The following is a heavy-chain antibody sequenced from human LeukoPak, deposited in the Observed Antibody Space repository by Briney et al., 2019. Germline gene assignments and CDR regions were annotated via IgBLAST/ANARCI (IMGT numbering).Heavy chain of an antibody. D-gene: IGHD3-3*01. CDR1: GGSISSSSYY. Sequence: SETLSLTCTVSGGSISSSSYYWGWIRQPPGKGLEWIGSIYYSGSTYYNPSLKSRVTISVDTSKNQFSLKLSSVTAANTAVYYCARARVFGVVIIEYFDYWGQGTLVTVSS. CDR3: ARARVFGVVIIEYFDY. J-gene: IGHJ4*02. CDR2: IYYSGST. V-gene: IGHV4-39*01.